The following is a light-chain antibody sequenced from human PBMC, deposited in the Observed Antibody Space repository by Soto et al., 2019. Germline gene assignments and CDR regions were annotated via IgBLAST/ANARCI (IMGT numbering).Light chain of an antibody. CDR3: QQVYSFPHT. CDR2: GAS. Sequence: DTQMTQSPSSLPASVADRVTITCRASQSISNHLNWYQQKPGKVPEVLIYGASSVQAGVPSRFTSSAAGTEFSLIISRQPPEYFATYYWQQVYSFPHTFGQGTKLEV. CDR1: QSISNH. J-gene: IGKJ2*01. V-gene: IGKV1-39*01.